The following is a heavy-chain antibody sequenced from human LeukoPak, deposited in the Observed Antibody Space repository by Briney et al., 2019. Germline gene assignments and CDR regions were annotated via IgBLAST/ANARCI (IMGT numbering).Heavy chain of an antibody. J-gene: IGHJ5*02. CDR3: ARVDGSVSRGFAP. CDR1: GGSISSYY. Sequence: SETLSLTCTVSGGSISSYYWSWIRQPPGKGLEWIGYIYYSGSTNYNPSLKSRVTISVDTSKNQFSLKLSSVTAADTAVYYCARVDGSVSRGFAPWGKGTRVTVPS. CDR2: IYYSGST. V-gene: IGHV4-59*01. D-gene: IGHD3-22*01.